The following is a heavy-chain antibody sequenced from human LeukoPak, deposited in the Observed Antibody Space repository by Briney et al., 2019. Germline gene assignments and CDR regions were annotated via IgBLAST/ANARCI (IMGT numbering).Heavy chain of an antibody. CDR3: ARSQLGRDGYNSHWYFDL. V-gene: IGHV1-69*04. CDR2: IIPILGIA. J-gene: IGHJ2*01. CDR1: GCSFSSYA. Sequence: SVNVSFKSSGCSFSSYAISWVRQAPGQGLGWVGRIIPILGIANYAQKFQGRVTITADKSTSTVYMQLTSLRSEDTAVYDCARSQLGRDGYNSHWYFDLWGRGTLVSVSS. D-gene: IGHD5-24*01.